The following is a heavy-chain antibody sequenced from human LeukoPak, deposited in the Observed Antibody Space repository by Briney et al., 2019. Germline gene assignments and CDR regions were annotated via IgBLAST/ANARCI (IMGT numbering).Heavy chain of an antibody. CDR1: GFSFSDSA. D-gene: IGHD3-22*01. J-gene: IGHJ6*02. Sequence: TGGSLRLSCAASGFSFSDSALRWVRQAPGKGLEWVTIISYDGTNKYYADSVKGRFTISRDNSKNTLNLQMNSLRTEDTAVCYCATARDTRSGNYYYAMDVWGQGTTVTVSS. CDR2: ISYDGTNK. V-gene: IGHV3-30-3*01. CDR3: ATARDTRSGNYYYAMDV.